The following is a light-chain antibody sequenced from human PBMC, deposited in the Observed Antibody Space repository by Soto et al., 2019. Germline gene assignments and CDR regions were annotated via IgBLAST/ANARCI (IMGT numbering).Light chain of an antibody. CDR3: AAWDDSLNGYV. CDR1: SSNIGTNA. CDR2: NNN. J-gene: IGLJ1*01. V-gene: IGLV1-44*01. Sequence: QPVLTQPPSASGTPGQRVTISCSGGSSNIGTNAVNWYQQLPGTAPKLLIYNNNQRPSGVPDRFSGSKSGTSASLAISGLQFEDEADYYCAAWDDSLNGYVFGTGTKVTVL.